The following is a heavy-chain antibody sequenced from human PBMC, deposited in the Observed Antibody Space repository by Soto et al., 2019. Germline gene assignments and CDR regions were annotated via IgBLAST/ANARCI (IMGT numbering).Heavy chain of an antibody. J-gene: IGHJ6*02. V-gene: IGHV3-7*01. D-gene: IGHD3-3*01. CDR1: GFTFSSYW. CDR3: ARDRYSYYDFWSGSLPYYYYGMDV. Sequence: EVQLVESGGGLVQPGGSLRLSCAASGFTFSSYWMSWVRQAPGNGLEWVANIKQDGSEKYYVDSVKGRFTISRDNAKNSLYLQMNSLRAEDTAVYYCARDRYSYYDFWSGSLPYYYYGMDVWGQGTTVSVSS. CDR2: IKQDGSEK.